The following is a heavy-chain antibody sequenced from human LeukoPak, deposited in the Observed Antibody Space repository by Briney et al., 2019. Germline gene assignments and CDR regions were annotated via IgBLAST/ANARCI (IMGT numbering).Heavy chain of an antibody. CDR1: GGSISSYY. D-gene: IGHD1-26*01. CDR2: IYYSGST. V-gene: IGHV4-59*01. CDR3: ARELMGATTRYFDY. J-gene: IGHJ4*02. Sequence: PSETLSLTCTVSGGSISSYYWSWIRQPPGKGLEWIGYIYYSGSTNYNPSLKSRVTISVDTSKNQFSLKLSSVTAADTAVYYCARELMGATTRYFDYWGQGTLVTVSS.